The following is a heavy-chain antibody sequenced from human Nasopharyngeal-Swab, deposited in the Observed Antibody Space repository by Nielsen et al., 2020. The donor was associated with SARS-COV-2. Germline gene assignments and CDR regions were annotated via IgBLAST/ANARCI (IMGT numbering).Heavy chain of an antibody. CDR3: ARSQPRSGWYDAFDI. J-gene: IGHJ3*02. Sequence: WIRQPPGKGLEWIGEIYHSGSTNYNPSLKSRVTISVDTSKNQFSLKLSSVTAADTAVYYCARSQPRSGWYDAFDIWGQGTMVTVSS. CDR2: IYHSGST. V-gene: IGHV4-34*01. D-gene: IGHD6-19*01.